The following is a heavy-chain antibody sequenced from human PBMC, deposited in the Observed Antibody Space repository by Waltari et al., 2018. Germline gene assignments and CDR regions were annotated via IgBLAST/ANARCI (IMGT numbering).Heavy chain of an antibody. Sequence: QLQLQESGPGLVKYSETLSLPCTAPGGSISTNYNWGWIRQPPGKGLEWMGNMQYRGSTFYNPSLESRVTISLDTWKNQFSLRLSSVGAADTAVYFCGRIAFGDEGGYFQYWGQGTLVTVSS. D-gene: IGHD4-17*01. CDR1: GGSISTNYN. J-gene: IGHJ1*01. CDR2: MQYRGST. V-gene: IGHV4-39*01. CDR3: GRIAFGDEGGYFQY.